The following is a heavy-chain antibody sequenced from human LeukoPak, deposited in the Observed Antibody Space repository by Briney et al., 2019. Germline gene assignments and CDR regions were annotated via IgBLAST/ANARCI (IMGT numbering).Heavy chain of an antibody. CDR3: ARGPRAYTSGWYYFDY. CDR2: ISNSGSTI. V-gene: IGHV3-48*03. CDR1: GFTFSSYE. J-gene: IGHJ4*02. Sequence: AGGSLRLSCAASGFTFSSYEINWVRQAPGKGLEWVSYISNSGSTIYYADSVKGRFTISRDNDKDSLYLPMTRLRGEETAVYHCARGPRAYTSGWYYFDYWGQGTLVTVSS. D-gene: IGHD6-19*01.